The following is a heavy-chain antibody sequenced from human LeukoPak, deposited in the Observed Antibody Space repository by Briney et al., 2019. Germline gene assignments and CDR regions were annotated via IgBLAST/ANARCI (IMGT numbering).Heavy chain of an antibody. J-gene: IGHJ4*02. CDR3: AKDLGSGTDY. D-gene: IGHD3-10*01. CDR1: GYSITNYY. CDR2: IYTSGST. V-gene: IGHV4-4*07. Sequence: SETLSLTCTVSGYSITNYYWSWIRQPAGKGLEWIGRIYTSGSTNYNPSLKSRVTISVDKSKKQFSLNLTSVTAADTAVYYCAKDLGSGTDYWGQGTPVTVSS.